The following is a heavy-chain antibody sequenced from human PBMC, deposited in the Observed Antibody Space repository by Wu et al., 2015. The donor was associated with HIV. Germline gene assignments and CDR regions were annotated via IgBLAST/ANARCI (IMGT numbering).Heavy chain of an antibody. Sequence: QVQLVQSGAEVKKPGASVKVSCKASGYTFTSYGISWVRQAPGQGLEWMGWISAYNGKTNYAQKLQDRVTMTTDTSTSTAYMELRSLRSDDTAVYYCARDHIVVVPAASFYYYYYGMDVWGQGTTVTVSS. J-gene: IGHJ6*02. V-gene: IGHV1-18*01. CDR2: ISAYNGKT. CDR3: ARDHIVVVPAASFYYYYYGMDV. D-gene: IGHD2-2*01. CDR1: GYTFTSYG.